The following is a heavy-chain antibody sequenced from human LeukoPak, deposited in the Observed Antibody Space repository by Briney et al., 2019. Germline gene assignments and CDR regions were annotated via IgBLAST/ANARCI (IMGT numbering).Heavy chain of an antibody. CDR1: GFTFSTYG. CDR2: ISYDGSNK. J-gene: IGHJ4*02. CDR3: AKDREDSSEYYFDY. V-gene: IGHV3-30*18. D-gene: IGHD6-25*01. Sequence: GGSLRLSCVASGFTFSTYGMHWVRQAPGKGLEWVAVISYDGSNKYYADSVKGRFTISRDNSKNTLYLQMNSLRAEDTAVYYCAKDREDSSEYYFDYWGQGTLVTVSS.